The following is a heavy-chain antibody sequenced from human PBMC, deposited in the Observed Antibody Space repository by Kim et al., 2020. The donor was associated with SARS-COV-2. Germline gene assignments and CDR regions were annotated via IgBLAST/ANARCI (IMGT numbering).Heavy chain of an antibody. V-gene: IGHV3-23*01. Sequence: GGSLRLSCAASGFTFSTYGMSWVRQAPGKGLECVSLITGSGGGTYYADSVKGRFIISRYNSKNTLYLQMNSLRAEDTAVYYCAKSGQFDCWGQGTLVTVSS. CDR2: ITGSGGGT. CDR1: GFTFSTYG. D-gene: IGHD3-10*01. J-gene: IGHJ4*02. CDR3: AKSGQFDC.